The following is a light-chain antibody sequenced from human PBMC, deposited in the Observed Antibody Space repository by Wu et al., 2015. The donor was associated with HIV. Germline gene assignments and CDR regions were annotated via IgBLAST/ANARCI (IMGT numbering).Light chain of an antibody. CDR3: QQYNNWPPYS. V-gene: IGKV3-15*01. CDR2: GAS. J-gene: IGKJ2*03. Sequence: EIVLTQSPATLSLSPGEGVTLSCRASQSVSSYLAWYQQTPGQAPRLLIYGASTRATGVPARFSGSGSGTQFTLTITNVQSADSAVYYCQQYNNWPPYSFGQGTKLEIK. CDR1: QSVSSY.